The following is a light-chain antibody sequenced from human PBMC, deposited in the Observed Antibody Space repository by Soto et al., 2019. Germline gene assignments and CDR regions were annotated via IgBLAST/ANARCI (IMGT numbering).Light chain of an antibody. Sequence: MTQSPSSLSASTGDRVTITCRASQSVSSNLAWYQQKPGQAPRLLIYGASTRATGIPARFSGSGSGTEFTLTISSLQSEDFAVYYCQQYNNWPPITFGQGTRLEI. CDR3: QQYNNWPPIT. CDR2: GAS. J-gene: IGKJ5*01. CDR1: QSVSSN. V-gene: IGKV3-15*01.